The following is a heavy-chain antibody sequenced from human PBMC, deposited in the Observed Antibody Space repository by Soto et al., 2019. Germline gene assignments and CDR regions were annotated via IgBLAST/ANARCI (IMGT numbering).Heavy chain of an antibody. CDR3: AKDGEYSSSWEYYYYYGMDV. Sequence: GGSLRLSCAASGFTFSSYAMSWVPQAPGKGLEWVSAISGSGGSTYYADSVKGRLTISRDNSKNTLYLQMNSLRAEDTAVYYCAKDGEYSSSWEYYYYYGMDVWGQGTTVTVSS. CDR2: ISGSGGST. D-gene: IGHD6-6*01. CDR1: GFTFSSYA. J-gene: IGHJ6*02. V-gene: IGHV3-23*01.